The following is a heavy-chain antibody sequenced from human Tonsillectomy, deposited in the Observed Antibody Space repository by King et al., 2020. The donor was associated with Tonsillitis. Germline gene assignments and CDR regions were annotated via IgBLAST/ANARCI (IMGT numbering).Heavy chain of an antibody. CDR1: GFSFNNTW. CDR2: IKSKTDGGTT. D-gene: IGHD2/OR15-2a*01. Sequence: VQLVESGGGLVKPGGSLRLSCASSGFSFNNTWMNWVRQAPGKGLEWVGRIKSKTDGGTTDYAAPVKGRFSISRDDSKNTMYLQMNSLNIEDTAVYYCTALSTRSSSPFYWGQGTLVTVSS. CDR3: TALSTRSSSPFY. J-gene: IGHJ4*02. V-gene: IGHV3-15*01.